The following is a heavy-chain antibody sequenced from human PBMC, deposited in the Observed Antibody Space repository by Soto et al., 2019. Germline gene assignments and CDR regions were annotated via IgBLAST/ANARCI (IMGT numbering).Heavy chain of an antibody. CDR2: IYYSGST. CDR1: GSSISSYY. CDR3: ARQQWLVLNAFDI. Sequence: SDTLSLTCTVSGSSISSYYWSWTRQPPGKGLEWVGYIYYSGSTNYNPSLKSRVTISVDTSKNQFSLKLSSVTAADTAVYYCARQQWLVLNAFDIWGQGTMVT. D-gene: IGHD6-19*01. J-gene: IGHJ3*02. V-gene: IGHV4-59*07.